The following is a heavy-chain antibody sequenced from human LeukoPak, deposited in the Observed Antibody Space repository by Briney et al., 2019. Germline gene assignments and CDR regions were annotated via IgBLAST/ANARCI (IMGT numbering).Heavy chain of an antibody. CDR1: GYIFTSYG. CDR2: ISAYNGNT. V-gene: IGHV1-18*01. J-gene: IGHJ4*02. CDR3: ATDKRRRGLDY. Sequence: GASVKVSCKASGYIFTSYGISWVRQAPGQGLEWMGWISAYNGNTNYAQKLQGRVTMTTDTSTSTAYMDLRSLRSDDTAVYYCATDKRRRGLDYWGQGTLVTVSS.